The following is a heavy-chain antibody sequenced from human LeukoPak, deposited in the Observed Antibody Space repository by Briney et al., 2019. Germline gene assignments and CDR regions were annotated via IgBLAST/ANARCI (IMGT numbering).Heavy chain of an antibody. CDR2: ISYDGSNK. CDR1: GFTFSSYA. Sequence: GGFLRLSCAASGFTFSSYAMHWVRQAPGKGLEWVAVISYDGSNKYYADSVKGRFTISRDNSKNTLYLQMNSLRAEDTAVYYCARTRIANPNWFDPWGQGTLVTVSS. J-gene: IGHJ5*02. D-gene: IGHD2-21*01. V-gene: IGHV3-30*01. CDR3: ARTRIANPNWFDP.